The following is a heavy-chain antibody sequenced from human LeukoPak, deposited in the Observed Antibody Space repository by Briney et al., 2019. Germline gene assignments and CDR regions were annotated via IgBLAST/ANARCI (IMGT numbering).Heavy chain of an antibody. V-gene: IGHV1-69*05. CDR2: FIHYFGTT. CDR3: ARGVWFGDETAYDMEV. D-gene: IGHD3-10*01. Sequence: GASVKVSCKASGGTVSSYAISWVRQGPGQGLEWRGEFIHYFGTTNYEQKFQGRVTITTDESTNTAYMELSSLRSEDTAVYYCARGVWFGDETAYDMEVWGKGATVTVSS. J-gene: IGHJ6*03. CDR1: GGTVSSYA.